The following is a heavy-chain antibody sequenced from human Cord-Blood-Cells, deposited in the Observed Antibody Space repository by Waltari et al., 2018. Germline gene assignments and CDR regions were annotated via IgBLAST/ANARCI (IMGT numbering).Heavy chain of an antibody. CDR2: IYYSGST. CDR3: ARRAVIAFDI. V-gene: IGHV4-39*01. Sequence: QLQLQESGPGLVKPPETLSLTCTGPVGPLSISSYYWVWIRQPPGKGLEWIGSIYYSGSTYYNPSLKSRVTISVDTSKNQFSLKLSSVTTADTAVYYCARRAVIAFDIWGQGTMVTVSS. J-gene: IGHJ3*02. D-gene: IGHD3-22*01. CDR1: VGPLSISSYY.